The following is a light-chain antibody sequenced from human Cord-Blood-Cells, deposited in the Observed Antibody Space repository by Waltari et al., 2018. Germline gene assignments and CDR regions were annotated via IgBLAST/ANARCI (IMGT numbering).Light chain of an antibody. Sequence: QSVLTQPPSASGTPGQRVTISCSGSSPNLGSNTVNWYQQVPGTAPKLLIYSNNQRPSGVPDRFSGSKSGTSASLAISGLQSEDEADYYCAAWDDSLNGVVFGGGTKLTVL. CDR3: AAWDDSLNGVV. CDR2: SNN. V-gene: IGLV1-44*01. J-gene: IGLJ2*01. CDR1: SPNLGSNT.